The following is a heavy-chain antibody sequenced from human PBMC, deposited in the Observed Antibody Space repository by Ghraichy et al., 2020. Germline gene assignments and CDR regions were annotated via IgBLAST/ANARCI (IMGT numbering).Heavy chain of an antibody. CDR3: GGGHTVTPYYFDY. V-gene: IGHV4-59*01. Sequence: SETLSLTCTVSGGSISSYYWSWIRQPPGKGLEWIGYIYYSGSTNYNPSLKSRVTISVDTSKNQFSLKLSSVTAADTAVYYCGGGHTVTPYYFDYWGQGTLVTVSS. CDR1: GGSISSYY. J-gene: IGHJ4*02. D-gene: IGHD4-17*01. CDR2: IYYSGST.